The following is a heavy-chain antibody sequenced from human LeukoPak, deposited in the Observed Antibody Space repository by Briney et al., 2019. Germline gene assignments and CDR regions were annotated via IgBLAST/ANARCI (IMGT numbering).Heavy chain of an antibody. CDR1: GFTFSNYW. CDR3: ARYYYYDGSSYYHHFDY. J-gene: IGHJ4*02. CDR2: IKPDESEK. D-gene: IGHD3-22*01. V-gene: IGHV3-7*03. Sequence: GGSLRLSCAASGFTFSNYWMTWVRQAPGTGLEWVANIKPDESEKYYVGSVKGRFTISRDNSKNTLYLQMNSLRAEDTAVYYCARYYYYDGSSYYHHFDYWGQGTLVTVSS.